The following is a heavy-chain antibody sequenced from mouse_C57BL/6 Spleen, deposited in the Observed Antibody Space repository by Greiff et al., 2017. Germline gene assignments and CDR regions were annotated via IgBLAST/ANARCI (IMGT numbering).Heavy chain of an antibody. CDR1: GYTFTSYT. CDR3: ARERPGAMDY. J-gene: IGHJ4*01. CDR2: INPSSGYT. V-gene: IGHV1-4*01. Sequence: QVHVKQSGAELARPGASVKMSCKASGYTFTSYTMHWVKQRPGQGLEWIGYINPSSGYTKYNQKFKDKATLTADKSSSTAYMQLSSLTSEDSAVYYCARERPGAMDYWGQGTSVTVSS.